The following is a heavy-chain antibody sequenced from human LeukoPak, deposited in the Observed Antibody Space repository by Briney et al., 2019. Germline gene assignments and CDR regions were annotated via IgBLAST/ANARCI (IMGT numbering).Heavy chain of an antibody. J-gene: IGHJ3*02. V-gene: IGHV3-48*03. Sequence: GGSLRLSCEASGFTFSSYEMNWVRQAPGKGLEWVSYINDIGSKTNYADSVKGRFTISRDNAKNSLYLQMNSLRAEDTAVYYCAAAAGYRFDIWGQGTMVTVSS. CDR1: GFTFSSYE. D-gene: IGHD6-13*01. CDR3: AAAAGYRFDI. CDR2: INDIGSKT.